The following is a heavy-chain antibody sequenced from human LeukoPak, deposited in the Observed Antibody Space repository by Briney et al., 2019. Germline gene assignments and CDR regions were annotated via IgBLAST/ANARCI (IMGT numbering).Heavy chain of an antibody. CDR2: IYYSGST. V-gene: IGHV4-39*07. Sequence: PSETLSLTCTVSGGSISSNSYYWGWIRQPPGKGLEWIGSIYYSGSTYYNPSLKSRVTISVDTSKNQFSLKLSSVTAADTAVYYCAELLNFDYWGQGTLVTVSS. CDR3: AELLNFDY. D-gene: IGHD2-15*01. J-gene: IGHJ4*02. CDR1: GGSISSNSYY.